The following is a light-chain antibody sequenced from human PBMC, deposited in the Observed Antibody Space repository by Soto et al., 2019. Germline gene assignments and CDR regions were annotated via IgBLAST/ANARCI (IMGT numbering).Light chain of an antibody. Sequence: DIQMTQSPSSLSASLGDRVTITCRASQGISNYLAWYQQKPGKVPKLLIYAASILQSGVPSRFSGSRSGTDFTLTISSLPPEDVATYYCQKYNSAPHTFGPGNKVDI. CDR3: QKYNSAPHT. CDR1: QGISNY. V-gene: IGKV1-27*01. CDR2: AAS. J-gene: IGKJ3*01.